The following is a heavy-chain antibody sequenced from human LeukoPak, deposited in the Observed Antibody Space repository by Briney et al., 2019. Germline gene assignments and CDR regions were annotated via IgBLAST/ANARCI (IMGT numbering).Heavy chain of an antibody. CDR2: IESKTDGGTT. D-gene: IGHD3-22*01. J-gene: IGHJ4*02. CDR3: AKRGDLDSSGSLRYFDY. V-gene: IGHV3-15*04. Sequence: PGGSLRLSCAASGFTFSDAWMSWVRQAPGEGLEWVGRIESKTDGGTTDYAAPVKGRFTISRDDSKTTLYLHMNSLKTDDTAVYYCAKRGDLDSSGSLRYFDYWGQGTLVTVSS. CDR1: GFTFSDAW.